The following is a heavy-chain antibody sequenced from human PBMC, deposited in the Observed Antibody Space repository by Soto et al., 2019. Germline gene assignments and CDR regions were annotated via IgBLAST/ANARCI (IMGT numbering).Heavy chain of an antibody. CDR2: IYPGDSDT. CDR3: ARAGYCSSTSCFVGAAGKFDY. CDR1: GYSFTSYW. D-gene: IGHD2-2*03. V-gene: IGHV5-51*01. Sequence: GESLKISCKGSGYSFTSYWIGWVRQMPGKGLEWMGIIYPGDSDTRYSPSFQGQVTISADKSISTAYLQWSSLKASDTAMYYCARAGYCSSTSCFVGAAGKFDYWGQGTLVTVSS. J-gene: IGHJ4*02.